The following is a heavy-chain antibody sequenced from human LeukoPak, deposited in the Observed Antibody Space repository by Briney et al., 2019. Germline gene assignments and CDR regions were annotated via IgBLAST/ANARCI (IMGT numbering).Heavy chain of an antibody. CDR1: GFTFSSYW. J-gene: IGHJ6*02. V-gene: IGHV3-23*01. CDR2: ISGSGGST. D-gene: IGHD2-2*02. Sequence: GGSLRLSCAASGFTFSSYWMSWVRQAPGKGLEWVSAISGSGGSTYYADSVKGRFTISRDNSKNTLYLQMNSLRAEDTAVYYCAKGAVVVPAAILTIGYYYYGMDVWGQGTTVTVSS. CDR3: AKGAVVVPAAILTIGYYYYGMDV.